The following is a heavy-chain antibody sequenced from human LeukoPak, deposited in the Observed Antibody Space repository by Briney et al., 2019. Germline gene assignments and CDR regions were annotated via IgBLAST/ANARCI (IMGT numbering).Heavy chain of an antibody. CDR3: ARDLGVAVRGERVPFDY. J-gene: IGHJ4*02. CDR1: GFTFSSYE. V-gene: IGHV3-48*03. Sequence: GGSLRLSCAASGFTFSSYEMNWVRQAPGKGLEWVSYISSSGSTIYYADSVKGRFTISRDNAKNSLYLQMNSLRAEDTAVYYCARDLGVAVRGERVPFDYWGQGTLVTVPS. D-gene: IGHD3-10*01. CDR2: ISSSGSTI.